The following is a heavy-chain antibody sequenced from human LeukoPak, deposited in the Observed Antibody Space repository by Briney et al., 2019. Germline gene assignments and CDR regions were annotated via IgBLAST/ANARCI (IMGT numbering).Heavy chain of an antibody. CDR2: INHNGKT. Sequence: SETLSLTCGVHGGSFSGYYCNWIRQSPGEGLEWIGHINHNGKTNYNPSLKSRVTISVDTSKNQFSSTLTSVTAADTAVYFCARGWGGFGSWGQGTLVTVSS. CDR1: GGSFSGYY. V-gene: IGHV4-34*01. J-gene: IGHJ4*02. D-gene: IGHD3-16*01. CDR3: ARGWGGFGS.